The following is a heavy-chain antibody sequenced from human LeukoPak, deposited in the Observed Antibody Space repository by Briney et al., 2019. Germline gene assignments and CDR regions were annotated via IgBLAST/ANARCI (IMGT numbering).Heavy chain of an antibody. J-gene: IGHJ4*02. Sequence: ASVKVSCKAPGYTFTGYYMHWVRQAPGQGLEWMGWINPNSGGTNYAQKFQGRVTMTRNTSISTAYMELSRLRSDDTAVYYCANSYYDILTGYYITLAYWGQGTLVTVSS. CDR2: INPNSGGT. D-gene: IGHD3-9*01. V-gene: IGHV1-2*02. CDR3: ANSYYDILTGYYITLAY. CDR1: GYTFTGYY.